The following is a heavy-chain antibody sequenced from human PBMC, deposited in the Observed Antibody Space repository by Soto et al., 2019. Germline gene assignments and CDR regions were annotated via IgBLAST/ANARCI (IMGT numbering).Heavy chain of an antibody. J-gene: IGHJ6*02. CDR1: GYTFTSYD. CDR3: AIETTTRGMDV. CDR2: INPNSGNT. V-gene: IGHV1-8*01. Sequence: QVQLVQSGAEGKKPGASVKVSCKASGYTFTSYDINWVRQATGQGLEWMGWINPNSGNTGYAQQFQGRVTMTRNTYTSTAYIELSSLRSEDTAVYYWAIETTTRGMDVWCQGTTVTVSS. D-gene: IGHD1-1*01.